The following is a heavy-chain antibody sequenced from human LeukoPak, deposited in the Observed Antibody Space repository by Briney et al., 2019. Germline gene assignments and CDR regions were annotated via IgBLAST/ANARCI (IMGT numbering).Heavy chain of an antibody. J-gene: IGHJ4*02. CDR1: GFAFSSYT. CDR2: ITGSGGST. CDR3: AKKTSYCGSDCYPYYFDH. Sequence: PGGSLRLSCAASGFAFSSYTMGWVRQAPGKGLEWVSAITGSGGSTYYADSVKGRFTISRDSSKNTLYLQMNSLRAEDTAVYYCAKKTSYCGSDCYPYYFDHWGQGTLVTVSS. D-gene: IGHD2-21*02. V-gene: IGHV3-23*01.